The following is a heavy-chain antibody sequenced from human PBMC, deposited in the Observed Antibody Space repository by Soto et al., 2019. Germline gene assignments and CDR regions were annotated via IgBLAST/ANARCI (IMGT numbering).Heavy chain of an antibody. CDR3: ARRSSTYSYYYYGMDV. CDR1: GYSFTSYW. J-gene: IGHJ6*02. Sequence: PGESLKISCKGSGYSFTSYWIGWVRQMPGKGLEWMGFIYPGDSDTRYSPSFKGQVTIPADKSISTASLQWSSLKASDTAMYYCARRSSTYSYYYYGMDVWGQGTTVTVSS. D-gene: IGHD6-13*01. V-gene: IGHV5-51*01. CDR2: IYPGDSDT.